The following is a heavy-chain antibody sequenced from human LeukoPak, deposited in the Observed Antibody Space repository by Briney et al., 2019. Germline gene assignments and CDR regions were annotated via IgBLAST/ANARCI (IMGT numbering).Heavy chain of an antibody. D-gene: IGHD3-22*01. V-gene: IGHV3-23*01. CDR1: GFTFSSYA. CDR2: ISGGGGST. Sequence: GGSLRLSCAASGFTFSSYAMSWVRQAPGKGLEWVSTISGGGGSTYYSDSVKGRFTISRDNSKNTLYLQMNSLRAEDTAIYYCAKENWGYNWKYDSSGSGINYWGQGTLVAFSS. CDR3: AKENWGYNWKYDSSGSGINY. J-gene: IGHJ4*02.